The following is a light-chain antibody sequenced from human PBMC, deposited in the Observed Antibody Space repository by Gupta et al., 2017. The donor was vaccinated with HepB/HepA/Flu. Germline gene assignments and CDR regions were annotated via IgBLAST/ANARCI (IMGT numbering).Light chain of an antibody. CDR2: TVS. V-gene: IGKV2-30*01. CDR1: QSRLNSDCNTY. CDR3: RQGSPWPCT. J-gene: IGKJ2*02. Sequence: DDVLTQPPPSLPVTLGQQASTFCRSSQSRLNSDCNTYLNWLQQRPGQTPLRLIVTVSNRDSGVPDRCSGSGSGTDFTLNIIRVEAEDVSIYYCRQGSPWPCTFGQGTNVEI.